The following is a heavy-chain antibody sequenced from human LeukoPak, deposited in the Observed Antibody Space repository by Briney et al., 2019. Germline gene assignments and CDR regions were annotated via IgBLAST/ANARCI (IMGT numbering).Heavy chain of an antibody. CDR2: ISYDGSNK. V-gene: IGHV3-30*18. Sequence: GGSLRLSCAASGFTFSSYGMHWVRQAPGKGLEWVAVISYDGSNKYYADSVKGRFTISRDNSENTLYLQMTSLIAEDTAVYYCEKSHGYYYDSSGYYPLDAFDIWGQGTMVTVSS. CDR3: EKSHGYYYDSSGYYPLDAFDI. CDR1: GFTFSSYG. D-gene: IGHD3-22*01. J-gene: IGHJ3*02.